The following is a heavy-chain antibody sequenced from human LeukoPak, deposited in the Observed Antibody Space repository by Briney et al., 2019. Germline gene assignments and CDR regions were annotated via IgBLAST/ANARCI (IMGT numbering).Heavy chain of an antibody. J-gene: IGHJ4*02. CDR2: INPNSGGT. CDR3: ARDAENYYGSGLNY. D-gene: IGHD3-10*01. CDR1: GYTFTGHY. V-gene: IGHV1-2*02. Sequence: ASVKVSCKASGYTFTGHYIHWVRQAPGQGLEWMGWINPNSGGTNYAQKFQGRVTMTRDTSISTAYMELSRLRSDDTAVYYCARDAENYYGSGLNYWGQGTLVTVSS.